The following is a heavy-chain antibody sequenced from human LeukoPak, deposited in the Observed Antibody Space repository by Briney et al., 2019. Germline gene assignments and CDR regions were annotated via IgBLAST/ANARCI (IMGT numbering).Heavy chain of an antibody. D-gene: IGHD2-15*01. Sequence: PGGSLRLSCAASGYTFSSYSMNWVRQAPGKGLEWVSYISSSSSTIYYADSVKGRFTISRDNAKNSLYLQMNSLRAEDTAVYYCATETYCSGGSCYPYYFDYWGQGTLVTVSS. J-gene: IGHJ4*02. CDR3: ATETYCSGGSCYPYYFDY. CDR1: GYTFSSYS. V-gene: IGHV3-48*01. CDR2: ISSSSSTI.